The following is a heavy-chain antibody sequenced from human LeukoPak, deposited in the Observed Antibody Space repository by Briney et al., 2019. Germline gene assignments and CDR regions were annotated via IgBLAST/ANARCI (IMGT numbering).Heavy chain of an antibody. CDR2: IYYSGST. CDR1: GGSISSYY. J-gene: IGHJ5*02. CDR3: ARDLGWQLVIDP. V-gene: IGHV4-30-4*08. D-gene: IGHD6-6*01. Sequence: PSETLSLTCTVSGGSISSYYWSWIRQPPGKGLEWIGYIYYSGSTYYNPSLKSRVTISVDTSKNQFSLKLSSVTAADTAVYYCARDLGWQLVIDPWGQGTLVTVSS.